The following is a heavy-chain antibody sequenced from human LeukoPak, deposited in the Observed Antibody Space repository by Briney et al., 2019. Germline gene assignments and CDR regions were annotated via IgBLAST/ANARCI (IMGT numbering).Heavy chain of an antibody. V-gene: IGHV4-34*01. CDR3: AKDLAMRWGIFDY. CDR2: INHSGST. J-gene: IGHJ4*02. CDR1: GGSFSGYY. D-gene: IGHD5-24*01. Sequence: SETLSLTCAVYGGSFSGYYWSWIRQPPGKGLEWIGEINHSGSTNYNPSLKSRVTISVDTSKNQFSLKLSSVTAADTAVYYCAKDLAMRWGIFDYWGQGTLVTVSS.